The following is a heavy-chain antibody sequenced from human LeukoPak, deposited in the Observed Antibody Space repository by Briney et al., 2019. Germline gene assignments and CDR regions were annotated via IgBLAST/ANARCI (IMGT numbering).Heavy chain of an antibody. CDR3: ARHTTSGNFDY. CDR1: GDSVSSDNAA. CDR2: AYYRSKWYD. J-gene: IGHJ4*02. V-gene: IGHV6-1*01. Sequence: SQTLSLTCAISGDSVSSDNAAFNSIRQSPSRGLEWLGRAYYRSKWYDDYAISVKSRLRVNPDTSNNQSSLQLNSVTPEDTAIYYCARHTTSGNFDYWGQGTLVTVSS. D-gene: IGHD1-1*01.